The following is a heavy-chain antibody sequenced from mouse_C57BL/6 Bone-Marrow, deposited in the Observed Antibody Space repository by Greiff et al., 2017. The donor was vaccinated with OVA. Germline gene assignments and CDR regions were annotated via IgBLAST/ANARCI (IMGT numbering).Heavy chain of an antibody. V-gene: IGHV1-55*01. CDR3: ASSGPYFDY. CDR2: IYPGSGST. D-gene: IGHD3-2*02. J-gene: IGHJ2*01. CDR1: GYTFTSYW. Sequence: QVHVKQPGAELVKPGASVKMSCKASGYTFTSYWITWVKQRPGQGLEWIGDIYPGSGSTNYNEKFKSKATLTVDTSSSTAYMQLSSLTSEDSAVYYCASSGPYFDYWGQGTTLTVSS.